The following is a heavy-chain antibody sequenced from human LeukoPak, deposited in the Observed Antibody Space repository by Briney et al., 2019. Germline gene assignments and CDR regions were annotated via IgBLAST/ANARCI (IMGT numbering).Heavy chain of an antibody. CDR2: IKEDGSVN. V-gene: IGHV3-7*01. Sequence: GGSLRLSCAASGFTFSTYWMSWVRQAPGKGLEWVANIKEDGSVNAYVDSVKGRFTTSRDNAKNSLDLQMHSLRVDDAAVYYCARLSTVVTFDYWGQGTLVTVSS. J-gene: IGHJ4*02. D-gene: IGHD4-23*01. CDR1: GFTFSTYW. CDR3: ARLSTVVTFDY.